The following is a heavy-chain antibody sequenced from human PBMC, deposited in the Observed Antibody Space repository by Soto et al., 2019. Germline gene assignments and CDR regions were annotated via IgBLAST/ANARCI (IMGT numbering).Heavy chain of an antibody. V-gene: IGHV3-21*01. CDR1: GFTFSSYT. Sequence: GGSLRLSCAASGFTFSSYTINWVRQAPGTGLEWVSSISGSSTYISYADSVKGRFTISRDNAKNSLYLLMNCLRADDTAVYYCARDGTGGFDYWGQGTLVTVSS. CDR3: ARDGTGGFDY. J-gene: IGHJ4*02. CDR2: ISGSSTYI.